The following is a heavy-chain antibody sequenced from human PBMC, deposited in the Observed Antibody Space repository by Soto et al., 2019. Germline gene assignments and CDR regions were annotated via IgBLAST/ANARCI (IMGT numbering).Heavy chain of an antibody. CDR1: DGYIRSFS. CDR2: IYNSGST. D-gene: IGHD2-15*01. V-gene: IGHV4-4*09. J-gene: IGHJ5*02. CDR3: ARFHKYSEANWFDP. Sequence: SETKSLTCIVSDGYIRSFSLSWIRQNPGRGLEWIGYIYNSGSTNYNPSLKSRATISVDTSKNQFSLTLTSVTAADTAVYYCARFHKYSEANWFDPWGQGTLVTVSS.